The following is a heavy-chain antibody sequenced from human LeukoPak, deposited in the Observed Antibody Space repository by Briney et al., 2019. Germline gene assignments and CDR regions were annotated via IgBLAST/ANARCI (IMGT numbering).Heavy chain of an antibody. D-gene: IGHD6-13*01. Sequence: SETLSLTCTVSGGSISSYYWSWIRQPPGKGLEWIGSIYYSGSTYYNPSLKSRVTISVDTSKNQFSLKLSSVTAADTAVYYCARLRIAAAGFHNWFDPWGQGTLVTVSS. CDR3: ARLRIAAAGFHNWFDP. J-gene: IGHJ5*02. V-gene: IGHV4-59*05. CDR2: IYYSGST. CDR1: GGSISSYY.